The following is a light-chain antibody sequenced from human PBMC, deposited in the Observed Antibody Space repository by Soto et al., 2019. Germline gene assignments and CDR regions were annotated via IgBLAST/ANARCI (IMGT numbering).Light chain of an antibody. CDR3: QQYNGYSQT. J-gene: IGKJ1*01. CDR2: KAS. CDR1: QSINSW. V-gene: IGKV1-5*03. Sequence: DIRMTQSPSTLSASVEDRVTITCRASQSINSWLAWYQQKPGRAPKLLIYKASSLESGVPSRFSGSGSGTEFTLTISSLQPDDFATYYCQQYNGYSQTFGQGTKVEIK.